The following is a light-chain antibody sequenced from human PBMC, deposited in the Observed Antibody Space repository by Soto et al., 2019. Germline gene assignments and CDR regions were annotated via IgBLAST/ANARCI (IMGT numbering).Light chain of an antibody. J-gene: IGLJ2*01. V-gene: IGLV1-44*01. CDR2: SND. CDR3: SAWDDGLNGL. CDR1: SSNIGSNN. Sequence: QSVLTQPPSASGTPGQRVTISCSGSSSNIGSNNVNWYQQLPGTAPKLLIHSNDHRPSGVPDRFSGSKSGTSASLAISGLQSEDEADYYCSAWDDGLNGLFGGGTKLTVL.